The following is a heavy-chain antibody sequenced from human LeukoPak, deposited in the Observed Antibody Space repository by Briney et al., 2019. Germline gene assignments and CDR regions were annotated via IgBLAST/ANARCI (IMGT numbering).Heavy chain of an antibody. CDR1: GYTFTSYG. J-gene: IGHJ4*01. CDR2: ISAYNGNT. V-gene: IGHV1-18*01. Sequence: ASVKVSCKASGYTFTSYGISWVRQAPGQGLEWMGWISAYNGNTNYAQKLQGRVTMTTDTSTSTAYMELRSLRSDDTAVYYCARVPLIWFGELCYFDYWGHGTLVTVSS. CDR3: ARVPLIWFGELCYFDY. D-gene: IGHD3-10*01.